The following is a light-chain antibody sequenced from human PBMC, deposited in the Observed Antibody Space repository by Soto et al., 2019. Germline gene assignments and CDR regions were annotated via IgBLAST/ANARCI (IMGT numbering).Light chain of an antibody. J-gene: IGLJ1*01. CDR3: CSSAPESTYV. Sequence: QSALAQPASVSGSPGQSITISCTGTSSDVGAYNSVSWYQQHPHKAPQVIIYKGTQRPSGVSNRFSGSTSGNAASLTISGLQADDEAYYFCCSSAPESTYVFVSGTKRTVL. CDR1: SSDVGAYNS. CDR2: KGT. V-gene: IGLV2-23*01.